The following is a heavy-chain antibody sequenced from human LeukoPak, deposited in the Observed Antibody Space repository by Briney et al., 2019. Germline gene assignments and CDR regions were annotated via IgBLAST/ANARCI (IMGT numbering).Heavy chain of an antibody. CDR1: GFTFSSYA. CDR2: ISYDGSNK. Sequence: GRSLRLSCAASGFTFSSYAMHWVRQAPGKGLEWVAVISYDGSNKYYADSVKGRFTISRDNSKNTLYLQMNSLRAEDTAVYYCARPILTGYYYYGMDVWGQGTTVTVSS. CDR3: ARPILTGYYYYGMDV. J-gene: IGHJ6*02. D-gene: IGHD3-9*01. V-gene: IGHV3-30-3*01.